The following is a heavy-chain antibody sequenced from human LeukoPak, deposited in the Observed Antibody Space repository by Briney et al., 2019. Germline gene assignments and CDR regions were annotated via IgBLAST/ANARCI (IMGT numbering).Heavy chain of an antibody. J-gene: IGHJ4*02. V-gene: IGHV3-7*04. D-gene: IGHD5-24*01. CDR2: IKQDGSKK. CDR3: TRVGYIDEGIDY. CDR1: XFXXSSXW. Sequence: QSXXSLRLSCVASXFXXSSXWMTWVXQXPGKGXXWVANIKQDGSKKSYVDSVKGRFTISRDNAKNSLYLQMNSLRAEDTAIYYCTRVGYIDEGIDYWGQGTLVTVSS.